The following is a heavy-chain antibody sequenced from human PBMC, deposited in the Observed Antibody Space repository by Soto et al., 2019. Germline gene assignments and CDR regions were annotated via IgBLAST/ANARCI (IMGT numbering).Heavy chain of an antibody. CDR3: ARDSWTGYSSWTFDY. Sequence: ASVKVSCKASGYTFTGYYMHWVRQAPGQGLEWMGWINPNSGGTNYAQKFQGWVTMTRDTSISTAYMELSRLRSDDTAVYYCARDSWTGYSSWTFDYWGQGTLVTVSS. CDR1: GYTFTGYY. CDR2: INPNSGGT. V-gene: IGHV1-2*04. D-gene: IGHD3-9*01. J-gene: IGHJ4*02.